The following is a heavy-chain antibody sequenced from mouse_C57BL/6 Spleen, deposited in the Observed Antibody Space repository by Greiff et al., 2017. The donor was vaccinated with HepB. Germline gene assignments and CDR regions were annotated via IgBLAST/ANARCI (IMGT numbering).Heavy chain of an antibody. V-gene: IGHV3-6*01. CDR1: GYSITSGYY. CDR3: ERYGNYYVDD. D-gene: IGHD2-1*01. Sequence: DVKLQESGPGLVKPSQSLSLTCSVTGYSITSGYYWNWIRQFPGNKLEWMGYISYDGSNNYNPSLKNRISITRDTSKNQFFLKLNSVTTEDTATYDCERYGNYYVDDWGQGTTLTVSS. J-gene: IGHJ2*01. CDR2: ISYDGSN.